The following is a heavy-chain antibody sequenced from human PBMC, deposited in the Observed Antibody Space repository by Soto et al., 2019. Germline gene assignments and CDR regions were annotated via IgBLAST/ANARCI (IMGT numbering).Heavy chain of an antibody. Sequence: GSLRLSCAASGFTFSSYVMSWVRQAPGKGLEWVSAISGSGGSTYYADSVKGRFTISRDNSKNTLYLQMNSLRAEDTAVYYCASRFRQLVQLVWGQGTLVTVSS. J-gene: IGHJ4*02. CDR1: GFTFSSYV. CDR3: ASRFRQLVQLV. CDR2: ISGSGGST. D-gene: IGHD6-6*01. V-gene: IGHV3-23*01.